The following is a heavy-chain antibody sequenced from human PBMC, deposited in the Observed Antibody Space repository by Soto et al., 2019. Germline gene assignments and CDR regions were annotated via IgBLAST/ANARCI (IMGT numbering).Heavy chain of an antibody. Sequence: SETLSLTCTVSGDSISTRSNYWAWIRQPPGKGLEWIESIYYTGGTYYNPSLKSRVTLFLDTSKNQFSLNLNSVTAADTAVYYCAREGPPIRAHNPPEYSPHWGQGTPVTVSS. CDR1: GDSISTRSNY. V-gene: IGHV4-39*02. J-gene: IGHJ1*01. CDR3: AREGPPIRAHNPPEYSPH. CDR2: IYYTGGT.